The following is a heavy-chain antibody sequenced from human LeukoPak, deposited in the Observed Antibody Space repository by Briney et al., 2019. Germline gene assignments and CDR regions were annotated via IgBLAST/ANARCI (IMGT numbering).Heavy chain of an antibody. Sequence: ASVKVSCKASGYTFTSYYVHWVRQAPGQGLEWMGILNPSGGSTSYAQKLQGRVTMTTDTSTSTAYMELRSLRSDDTAVYYCARDGGRVRYFDWLLSRIDAFDIWGQGTMVTVSS. J-gene: IGHJ3*02. CDR3: ARDGGRVRYFDWLLSRIDAFDI. V-gene: IGHV1-46*01. CDR2: LNPSGGST. CDR1: GYTFTSYY. D-gene: IGHD3-9*01.